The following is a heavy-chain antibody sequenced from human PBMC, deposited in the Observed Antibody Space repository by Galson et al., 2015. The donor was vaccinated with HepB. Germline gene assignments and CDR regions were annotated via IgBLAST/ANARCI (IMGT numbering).Heavy chain of an antibody. CDR3: AKDVNWEGDY. CDR1: GFVFSNHD. D-gene: IGHD1-26*01. Sequence: SLRLSCAASGFVFSNHDMIWVRQAPGKGLQFVSSIGASGAGTSYADSVKGRFTVSRDNSKSVLYLQMDSLRGEDTAIYYCAKDVNWEGDYWGRGTLVTVSS. V-gene: IGHV3-23*01. CDR2: IGASGAGT. J-gene: IGHJ4*02.